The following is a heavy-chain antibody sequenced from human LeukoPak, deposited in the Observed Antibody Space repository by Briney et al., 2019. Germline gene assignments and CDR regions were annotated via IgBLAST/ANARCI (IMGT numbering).Heavy chain of an antibody. CDR2: IYYSGST. CDR3: ARDHQGYDS. CDR1: GGSIRSSYYY. V-gene: IGHV4-31*03. Sequence: SETLSLTCTVSGGSIRSSYYYWGWIRQHPGKGLEWIGYIYYSGSTYYNPSLKSRVTISVDTSKNQFSLKLSSVTAADTAVYYCARDHQGYDSWGQGTLVTVSS. D-gene: IGHD5-12*01. J-gene: IGHJ5*02.